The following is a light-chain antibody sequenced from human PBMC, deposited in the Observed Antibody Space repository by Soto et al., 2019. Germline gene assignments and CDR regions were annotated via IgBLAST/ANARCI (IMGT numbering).Light chain of an antibody. CDR2: INNDGSH. Sequence: QLVLTQSPSASASLGASVKLTCTLSSGHNSYAIAWHQQQPEKGPRYVMKINNDGSHIKGDGIPDRFSCSSSGAERYLTISSLQSEDEADYYCQTGGTGPWVFGRGTKLTVL. CDR1: SGHNSYA. CDR3: QTGGTGPWV. J-gene: IGLJ3*02. V-gene: IGLV4-69*02.